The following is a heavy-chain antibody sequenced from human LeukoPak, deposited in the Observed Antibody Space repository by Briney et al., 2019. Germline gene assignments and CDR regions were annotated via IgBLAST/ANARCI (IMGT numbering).Heavy chain of an antibody. CDR2: IKSKTDGGAI. CDR3: TYDSSGTLDY. V-gene: IGHV3-15*01. Sequence: GGSLRLSCAASGFTFSNACMSWVRRAPGKGLEWVGRIKSKTDGGAIDYAAPVKGRFTISRDDSKNTLYLQMNSLKTEDTAVYYCTYDSSGTLDYWGQGTLVTVSS. D-gene: IGHD3-22*01. J-gene: IGHJ4*02. CDR1: GFTFSNAC.